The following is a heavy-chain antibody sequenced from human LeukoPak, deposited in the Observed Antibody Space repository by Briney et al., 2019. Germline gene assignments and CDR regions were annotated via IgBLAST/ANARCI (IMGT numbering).Heavy chain of an antibody. J-gene: IGHJ4*02. D-gene: IGHD5-18*01. V-gene: IGHV3-23*01. Sequence: GGSLRLSCAASGFTFSSSAMSWVRQAPGKGLEWVSAISGSGGSTYYADSVKGRFTISRDNSKNTLYLQMNSLRAEDTAVYYCAKRWTQLWLRSPFYFDYWGQGTLVTVSS. CDR1: GFTFSSSA. CDR2: ISGSGGST. CDR3: AKRWTQLWLRSPFYFDY.